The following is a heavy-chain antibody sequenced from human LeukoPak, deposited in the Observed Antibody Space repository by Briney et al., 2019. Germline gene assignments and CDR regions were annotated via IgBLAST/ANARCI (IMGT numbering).Heavy chain of an antibody. V-gene: IGHV1-18*01. J-gene: IGHJ4*02. CDR1: AYSFTSYG. CDR3: AKDCSGGTCYFDY. D-gene: IGHD2-15*01. Sequence: ASVKVSCKASAYSFTSYGISWVRQAHGQGLEWMGWVSAYNGNTNSAQKFQGRGTMTTDTSTSTAYMELTRVRSDDTAVYYCAKDCSGGTCYFDYWGQGTLVTVSS. CDR2: VSAYNGNT.